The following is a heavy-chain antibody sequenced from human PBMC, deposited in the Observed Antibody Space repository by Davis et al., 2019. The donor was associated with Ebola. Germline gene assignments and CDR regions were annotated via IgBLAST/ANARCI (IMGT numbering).Heavy chain of an antibody. V-gene: IGHV4-34*01. CDR3: ARDYGSNFNFFDP. Sequence: MPSETLSLTCAVYGGSFSGYYWSWIRQPPGKGLEWIGEINHSGSTNYNPSLKSRVTISVDTSKNQFSLKLSSVTAADTAVYYCARDYGSNFNFFDPWGQGTLVTVSS. D-gene: IGHD6-13*01. CDR1: GGSFSGYY. J-gene: IGHJ5*02. CDR2: INHSGST.